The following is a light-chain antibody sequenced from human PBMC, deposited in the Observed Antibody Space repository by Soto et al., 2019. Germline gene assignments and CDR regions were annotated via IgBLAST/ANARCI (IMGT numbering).Light chain of an antibody. J-gene: IGKJ3*01. Sequence: EIVLTQSPGTLSLSPGERATLSCRASQSVSSSYLAWYQQKPGQAPRLLIYGASSRATGIPDRFSGSGSGTDFTLTISILEPEDFAVYYCQQYGSSPFTFGPETKVDIK. V-gene: IGKV3-20*01. CDR1: QSVSSSY. CDR3: QQYGSSPFT. CDR2: GAS.